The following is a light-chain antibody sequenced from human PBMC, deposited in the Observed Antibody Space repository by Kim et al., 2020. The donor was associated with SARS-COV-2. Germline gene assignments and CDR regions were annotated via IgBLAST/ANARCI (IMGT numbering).Light chain of an antibody. CDR1: QTVSNF. Sequence: PGERATLSCRTSQTVSNFLAWYQQKPGQPPRLLIYDASNRATGIPVRFSGSGSGTDFSLTISNLEPEDFAVYYCQYRRTFGQGTKVEIK. CDR2: DAS. V-gene: IGKV3-11*01. J-gene: IGKJ1*01. CDR3: QYRRT.